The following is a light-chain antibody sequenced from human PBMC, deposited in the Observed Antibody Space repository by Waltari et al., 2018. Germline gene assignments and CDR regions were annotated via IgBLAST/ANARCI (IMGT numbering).Light chain of an antibody. CDR2: LNT. J-gene: IGLJ1*01. CDR1: SSNIGSTYD. V-gene: IGLV1-40*01. CDR3: QSYDSLSGYV. Sequence: SVLTQPPSVSGAPGQRVTIPCTGSSSNIGSTYDVPWYQQVPETAPKLLIFLNTNRPSGVPDRFSGSKSGASASLAITGLQAEDEADYYCQSYDSLSGYVFGTGTKVTVL.